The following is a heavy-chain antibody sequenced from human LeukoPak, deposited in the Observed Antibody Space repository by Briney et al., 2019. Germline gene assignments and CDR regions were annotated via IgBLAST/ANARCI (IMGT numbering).Heavy chain of an antibody. J-gene: IGHJ4*02. CDR1: GYSFSSYW. V-gene: IGHV5-51*01. CDR2: INPGNSDI. D-gene: IGHD5-24*01. CDR3: ARHLDGYNPFDY. Sequence: ESLKISCKGSGYSFSSYWIAWVRQMPGKGLEYMGIINPGNSDIRYSPSFQGQVTISADKSISTAYLEWSSLKASDTAMYYCARHLDGYNPFDYWGQGTPVTVSS.